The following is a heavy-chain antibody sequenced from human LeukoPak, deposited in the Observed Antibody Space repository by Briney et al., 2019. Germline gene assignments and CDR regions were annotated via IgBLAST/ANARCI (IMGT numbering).Heavy chain of an antibody. CDR3: ARGRHSAFDY. CDR2: TYCGYGFSN. V-gene: IGHV6-1*01. J-gene: IGHJ4*02. CDR1: GDSLSSSGVA. D-gene: IGHD2-2*01. Sequence: SQTLSLTCAISGDSLSSSGVAWNWTRQSPSRGLEWLGRTYCGYGFSNEYELSVKSRKRINEDTSKNQFSLQLNSVTPEDTAFYYCARGRHSAFDYWGQGKLVTVSS.